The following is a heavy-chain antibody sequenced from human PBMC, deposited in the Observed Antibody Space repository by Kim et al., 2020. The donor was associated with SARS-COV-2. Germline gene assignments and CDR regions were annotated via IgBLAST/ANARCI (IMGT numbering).Heavy chain of an antibody. D-gene: IGHD6-13*01. CDR2: TYYRSKWYN. CDR1: GDSVSSNSAA. J-gene: IGHJ5*02. V-gene: IGHV6-1*01. CDR3: ARDLGIAAAGTPGWFDP. Sequence: SQTLSLTCAISGDSVSSNSAAWNWIRQSPSRGLEWLGRTYYRSKWYNDYAVSVKSRITINPDTSKNQFSLQLNSVTPEDTAVYYCARDLGIAAAGTPGWFDPWAREPWSPSPQ.